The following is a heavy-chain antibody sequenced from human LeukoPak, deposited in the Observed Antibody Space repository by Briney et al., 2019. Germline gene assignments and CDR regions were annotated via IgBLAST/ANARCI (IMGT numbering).Heavy chain of an antibody. D-gene: IGHD3-10*01. CDR2: ISVYNGNT. CDR1: GYIFSSYG. CDR3: ARIAADGSGTNHY. Sequence: ASVKVSCKASGYIFSSYGITWVRQAPGQGLEWMGWISVYNGNTKSAQNLQGRVIMTTDTSTNTAYMELTSLRSDDTAVCYCARIAADGSGTNHYWGQGTQVTVSS. V-gene: IGHV1-18*01. J-gene: IGHJ4*02.